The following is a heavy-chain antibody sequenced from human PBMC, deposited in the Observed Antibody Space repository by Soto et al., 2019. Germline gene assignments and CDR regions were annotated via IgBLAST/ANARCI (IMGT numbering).Heavy chain of an antibody. J-gene: IGHJ5*01. CDR1: GGSFSGYY. CDR3: ASPDYGDYARFDS. D-gene: IGHD4-17*01. CDR2: INHSGST. V-gene: IGHV4-34*01. Sequence: QVQLQQWGAGLLKPSETLSLSCAVYGGSFSGYYWSWIRQPPGKGLEWIGQINHSGSTNYNTSVKSRVTISVDTSKNQFSLKLSSVTAADTAVYYCASPDYGDYARFDSWGQGTLVTVSS.